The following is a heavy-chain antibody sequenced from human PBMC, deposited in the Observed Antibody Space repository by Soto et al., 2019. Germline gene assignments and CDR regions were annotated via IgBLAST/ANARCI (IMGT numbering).Heavy chain of an antibody. CDR2: FSGSGVST. J-gene: IGHJ4*02. CDR1: GFTFSSYA. CDR3: AKDRGSYYANYFDY. D-gene: IGHD1-26*01. V-gene: IGHV3-23*01. Sequence: EVQLLESGGGLVQPGGSLRLSCAASGFTFSSYAMSWVRQAPGKGLEWVSAFSGSGVSTYYADSVKGRFTISRDNSKNTLYLQMTSLRAEDTAVYYCAKDRGSYYANYFDYWGQGTLVTVSS.